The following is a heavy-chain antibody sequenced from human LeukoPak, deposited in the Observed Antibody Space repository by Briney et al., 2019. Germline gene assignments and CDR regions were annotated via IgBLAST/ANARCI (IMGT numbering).Heavy chain of an antibody. CDR3: AKGGGLWGTAGY. D-gene: IGHD3-16*01. J-gene: IGHJ4*02. CDR2: IRYDGNNK. CDR1: AFTFSRYG. V-gene: IGHV3-30*02. Sequence: GGSLRLSCAASAFTFSRYGMHWVRQAPGKGLEWVAFIRYDGNNKYYADSVKGRFTISRDNSKNTLYLQMNSLRAEDTAVYYCAKGGGLWGTAGYWGQGTLVTVSS.